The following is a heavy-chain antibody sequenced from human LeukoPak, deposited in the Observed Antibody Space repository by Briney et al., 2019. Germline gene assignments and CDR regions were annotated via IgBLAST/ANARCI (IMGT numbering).Heavy chain of an antibody. Sequence: PGGSLRLSCAASGFTFSNYWMHWVRQAPGKGLVWVSRINMDGSITSYADSVKGRFIISRDNAKSTLYLQMNSLRAESTAVYYCAREYGYNTAHFDYWGQGTLVTVSP. CDR1: GFTFSNYW. D-gene: IGHD5-24*01. V-gene: IGHV3-74*01. J-gene: IGHJ4*02. CDR2: INMDGSIT. CDR3: AREYGYNTAHFDY.